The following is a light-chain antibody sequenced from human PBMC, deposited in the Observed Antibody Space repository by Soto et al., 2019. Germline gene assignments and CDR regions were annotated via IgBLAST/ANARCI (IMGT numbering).Light chain of an antibody. CDR3: QQYGSSVYT. Sequence: ENVLTQSPGTLSLSPGERATLSCRASQSVDSNYLAWYQHKPGQTPRLLLYGTSTRATGIPDRFSGSGSGTDFTLDINGLEPEDFAVYYCQQYGSSVYTFGQGTKLEIK. CDR2: GTS. J-gene: IGKJ2*01. CDR1: QSVDSNY. V-gene: IGKV3-20*01.